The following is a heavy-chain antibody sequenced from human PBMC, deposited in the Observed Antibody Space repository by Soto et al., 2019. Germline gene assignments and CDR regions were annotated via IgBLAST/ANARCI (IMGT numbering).Heavy chain of an antibody. V-gene: IGHV4-59*01. J-gene: IGHJ2*01. CDR1: GGSISSYY. Sequence: QVQLQESGPGLVKPSETLSLTCTVSGGSISSYYWSWIRQPPGKGLEWIGYIYYSGSTNYNPSLKSRVTISVDTSKNQFSLKLSSVTAADTAVYYCAREPAYCGGDCYPANWYFDLWGRGTLVTVSS. CDR2: IYYSGST. CDR3: AREPAYCGGDCYPANWYFDL. D-gene: IGHD2-21*02.